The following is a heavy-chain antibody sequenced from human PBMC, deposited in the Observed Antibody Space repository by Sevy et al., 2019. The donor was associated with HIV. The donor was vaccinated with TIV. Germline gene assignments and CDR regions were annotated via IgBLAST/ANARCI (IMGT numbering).Heavy chain of an antibody. J-gene: IGHJ6*02. CDR3: ARRPDLGEIIPTGVMDV. V-gene: IGHV3-23*01. D-gene: IGHD3-3*01. CDR1: GFTFSSYA. Sequence: GGSLRLSCAASGFTFSSYAISWVRQAPGKGLEWVSVISSSGGTTYYAGSVEGRFTISRDNSKNTLYLQMNRLRAEDTAIYCCARRPDLGEIIPTGVMDVWGRGTTVTVSS. CDR2: ISSSGGTT.